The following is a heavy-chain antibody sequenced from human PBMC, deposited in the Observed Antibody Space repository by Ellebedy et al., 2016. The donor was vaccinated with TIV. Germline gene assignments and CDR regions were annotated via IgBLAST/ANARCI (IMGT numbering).Heavy chain of an antibody. D-gene: IGHD3-22*01. CDR3: ARDLVEDYDSSGYGDAFDI. CDR1: GFIVSSNY. J-gene: IGHJ3*02. CDR2: IYSDGST. V-gene: IGHV3-66*01. Sequence: LSLTCAASGFIVSSNYMSWVRQAPGKGLELVSVIYSDGSTYYADSVKGRFTISRDNSKNTLYLQMNSLRAEDTAVYYCARDLVEDYDSSGYGDAFDIWGQGTMVTVSS.